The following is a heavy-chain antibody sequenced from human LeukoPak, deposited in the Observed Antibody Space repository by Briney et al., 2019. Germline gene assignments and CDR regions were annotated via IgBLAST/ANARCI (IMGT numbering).Heavy chain of an antibody. V-gene: IGHV3-23*01. CDR3: ARDPNWGSGY. J-gene: IGHJ4*02. CDR2: IGTSGGDI. Sequence: PGGSLRVSCAASGFLFSSYVMIWVRQAPGKGLEWVSIIGTSGGDIHYADSVKGRFSISRDNSKNTLSLQMNRLRVDDTAVYYCARDPNWGSGYWGQGTLVTVSS. D-gene: IGHD7-27*01. CDR1: GFLFSSYV.